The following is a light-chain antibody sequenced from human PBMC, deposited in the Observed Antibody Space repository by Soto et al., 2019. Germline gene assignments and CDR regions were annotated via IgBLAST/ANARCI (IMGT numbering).Light chain of an antibody. J-gene: IGKJ1*01. CDR1: QSVSSN. V-gene: IGKV3-15*01. CDR2: VAS. CDR3: QQYNNWPPWT. Sequence: EIVMTQSPATLSLSPGERATLSCRASQSVSSNLAWYQQKPGQAPRLLIYVASTRATGIPARFSGSGSGTEFTLTISSLQSEDFAVYYCQQYNNWPPWTFGHGTKVEIK.